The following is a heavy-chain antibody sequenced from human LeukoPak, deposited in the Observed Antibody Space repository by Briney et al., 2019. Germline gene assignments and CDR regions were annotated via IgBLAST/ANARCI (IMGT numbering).Heavy chain of an antibody. CDR3: ARMPSHQLAPSPYYYYYMDV. J-gene: IGHJ6*03. D-gene: IGHD2-2*01. Sequence: SETLSLTCAVYGGSFSGYYWGWIRQPPGKGLEWIGNIYHGGTTYYNPSLKSRVTISVDTSKNQFSLKLSSVTAADTAMYYCARMPSHQLAPSPYYYYYMDVWGKGTTVTVSS. CDR2: IYHGGTT. CDR1: GGSFSGYY. V-gene: IGHV4-34*01.